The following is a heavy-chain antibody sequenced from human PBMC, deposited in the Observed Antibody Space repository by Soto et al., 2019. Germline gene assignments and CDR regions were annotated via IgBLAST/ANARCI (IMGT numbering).Heavy chain of an antibody. V-gene: IGHV3-64D*06. CDR2: IHTGGETT. Sequence: TFKSHAMHWVRQAPGKGLEYVSSIHTGGETTFYADAVKGRFIVSRDNSNNTLDLQMTSLKYEDSGVYYCVKGRAKHCSGRTCGLWMDLWGQGTTVTVSS. J-gene: IGHJ6*02. D-gene: IGHD6-19*01. CDR3: VKGRAKHCSGRTCGLWMDL. CDR1: TFKSHA.